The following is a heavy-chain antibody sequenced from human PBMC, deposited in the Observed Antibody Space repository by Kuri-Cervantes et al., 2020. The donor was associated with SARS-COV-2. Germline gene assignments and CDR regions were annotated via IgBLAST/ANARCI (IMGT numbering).Heavy chain of an antibody. CDR2: IWYDGSNK. D-gene: IGHD6-6*01. V-gene: IGHV3-33*01. J-gene: IGHJ4*02. CDR3: AREEDSSSSSLFDY. CDR1: GFTFSSYG. Sequence: GESLKIPCAASGFTFSSYGMHWVRQAPGKGLEWVAVIWYDGSNKYYADSVKGRFTISRDNSKNTLYLQMNSLRAEDTAVYYCAREEDSSSSSLFDYWGQGTLVTVSS.